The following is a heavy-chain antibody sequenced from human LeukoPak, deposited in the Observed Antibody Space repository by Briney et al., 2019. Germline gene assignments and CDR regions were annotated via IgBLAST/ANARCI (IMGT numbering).Heavy chain of an antibody. V-gene: IGHV1-18*01. J-gene: IGHJ4*02. CDR1: GYTFTSYG. CDR2: ISAYNGNT. Sequence: ASVKVSCKASGYTFTSYGINWVRQAPGQGLEWMGWISAYNGNTNYAQKLQGRVTMTTDTSTSTAYMELRSLRSDDTAVYYCARSGTTGTTRPMDGFDYWGQGTLVTVSS. CDR3: ARSGTTGTTRPMDGFDY. D-gene: IGHD1-1*01.